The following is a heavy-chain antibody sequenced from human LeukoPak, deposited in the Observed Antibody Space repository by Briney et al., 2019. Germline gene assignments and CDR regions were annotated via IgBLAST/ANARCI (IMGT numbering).Heavy chain of an antibody. V-gene: IGHV1-24*01. Sequence: XTVSXXXXGXXXTELXMHWVRQAPGKGLEWMGGFDPEDGETIYAQKFQGRVTMTEDTSTDTAYMELSSLRSEDTAVYYCATIVSGEMATITWYYFDYWGQGTLVTVSS. CDR3: ATIVSGEMATITWYYFDY. CDR1: GXXXTELX. CDR2: FDPEDGET. D-gene: IGHD5-24*01. J-gene: IGHJ4*02.